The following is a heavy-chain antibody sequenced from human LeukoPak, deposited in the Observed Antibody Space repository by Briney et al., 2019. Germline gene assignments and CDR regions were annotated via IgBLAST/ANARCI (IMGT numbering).Heavy chain of an antibody. D-gene: IGHD3-22*01. CDR1: GFTFSSYW. CDR2: INSDGSST. CDR3: AKDGAPRITMIVGYDAFDI. V-gene: IGHV3-74*01. J-gene: IGHJ3*02. Sequence: PGGSLRLSCAASGFTFSSYWMHWVRQAPGKGLVWVSRINSDGSSTSYADSVKGRFTISRDNSKNTLYLQMNSLRAEDTAVYYCAKDGAPRITMIVGYDAFDIWGQGTMVTVSS.